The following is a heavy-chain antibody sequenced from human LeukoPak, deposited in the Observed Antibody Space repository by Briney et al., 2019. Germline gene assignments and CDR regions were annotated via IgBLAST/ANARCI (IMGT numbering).Heavy chain of an antibody. Sequence: GGSLRLSCAASGFTFSDHYMDWVRQAPGKGLEWVGRIRNKANSYNTEYAASVKGRFTIARADLKTSLYLQMNSMKTEDTAVSYGARSYDFWSGYLDYWGQGTLVTVSS. CDR1: GFTFSDHY. J-gene: IGHJ4*02. CDR3: ARSYDFWSGYLDY. CDR2: IRNKANSYNT. D-gene: IGHD3-3*01. V-gene: IGHV3-72*01.